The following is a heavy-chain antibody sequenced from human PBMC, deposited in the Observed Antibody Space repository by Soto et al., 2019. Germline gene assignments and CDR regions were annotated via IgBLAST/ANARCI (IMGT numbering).Heavy chain of an antibody. D-gene: IGHD1-1*01. CDR1: GFTLSGYA. CDR2: IRNVGSNR. CDR3: ARDYAARVSRAWNRLDH. J-gene: IGHJ4*02. V-gene: IGHV3-30-3*01. Sequence: QVQLVESGGGVVQPGRSLRLSCAASGFTLSGYAMPWVRQAPGKGLEWVAAIRNVGSNRNYADSVKGRFTISRDNYKNTVDLQTDNLKIDDAALYYCARDYAARVSRAWNRLDHWGQGTLVTVSS.